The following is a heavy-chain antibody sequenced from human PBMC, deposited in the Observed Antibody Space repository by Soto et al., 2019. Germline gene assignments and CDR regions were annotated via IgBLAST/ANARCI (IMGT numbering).Heavy chain of an antibody. D-gene: IGHD4-17*01. J-gene: IGHJ6*03. CDR3: AQPREVYGNRPRVYYYKDV. CDR2: IYYSGST. Sequence: QLQLQESGPGLVKPSETLSLTCTVSGGSISSSSYYWGWMRQPPGKGLEWIGSIYYSGSTYYNPCLNRRGTKAVGTSKHQFSQKQRSVPAAATAVDYCAQPREVYGNRPRVYYYKDVWGKGNTVTVSS. V-gene: IGHV4-39*01. CDR1: GGSISSSSYY.